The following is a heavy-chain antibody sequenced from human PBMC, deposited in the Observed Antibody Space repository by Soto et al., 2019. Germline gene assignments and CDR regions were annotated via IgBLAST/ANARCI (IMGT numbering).Heavy chain of an antibody. CDR1: GFSFSDYW. V-gene: IGHV3-7*03. D-gene: IGHD2-21*02. Sequence: QPVGSLRLSCAASGFSFSDYWMTWVRQAPGKGLEWVANIKQDGSEKFYEASVKGRFTISRDNAKNSLYLQLNGLRPDDTAVYYCAKDGGSDSYYFDFWGQGTLVTVSS. CDR3: AKDGGSDSYYFDF. CDR2: IKQDGSEK. J-gene: IGHJ4*02.